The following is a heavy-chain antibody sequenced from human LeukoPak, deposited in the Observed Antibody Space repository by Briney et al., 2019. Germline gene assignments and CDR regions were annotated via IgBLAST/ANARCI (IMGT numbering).Heavy chain of an antibody. D-gene: IGHD4-17*01. V-gene: IGHV4-59*01. J-gene: IGHJ4*02. CDR1: GGSISSYY. CDR3: ARVRGGYGDYVIDY. CDR2: IYYSGST. Sequence: PSETLSLTCTVSGGSISSYYWSWIRQPPGKGLEWIGYIYYSGSTNYNPSLKSRVTISVDTSKNQFSLRLSSVTAADTAVYYCARVRGGYGDYVIDYWGQGTLVTVSS.